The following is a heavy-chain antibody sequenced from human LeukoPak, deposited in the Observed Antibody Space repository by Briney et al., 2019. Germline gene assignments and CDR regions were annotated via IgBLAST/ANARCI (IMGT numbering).Heavy chain of an antibody. CDR2: IYSGGGT. D-gene: IGHD2-2*01. V-gene: IGHV3-66*01. J-gene: IGHJ6*02. CDR3: AAVVGHIYGMDV. Sequence: GGSLRLSCAASGFTFSSYAMSWVRQAPGKGLEWVSVIYSGGGTYYADSVKGRFAISRDNSKNTLYLQMNSLRVEDTAVYYCAAVVGHIYGMDVWGQGTTVIVSS. CDR1: GFTFSSYA.